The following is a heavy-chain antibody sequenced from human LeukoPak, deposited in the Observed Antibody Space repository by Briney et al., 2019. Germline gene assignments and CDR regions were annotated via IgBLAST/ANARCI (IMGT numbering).Heavy chain of an antibody. Sequence: GGSLRLSCVASGFTFSGYAMSWVRPAPGKGLEWVSTISGGTGSTYYADSVKGRFTISRDNSRNTLYLQMNSLRAEDTAVYYCAKGYDYVWGSYRLHAFDIRGQGTMVTVSS. D-gene: IGHD3-16*02. J-gene: IGHJ3*02. CDR2: ISGGTGST. CDR3: AKGYDYVWGSYRLHAFDI. CDR1: GFTFSGYA. V-gene: IGHV3-23*01.